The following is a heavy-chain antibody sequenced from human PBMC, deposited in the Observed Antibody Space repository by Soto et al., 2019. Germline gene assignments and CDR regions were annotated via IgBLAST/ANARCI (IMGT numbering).Heavy chain of an antibody. D-gene: IGHD2-15*01. CDR1: YFTVTNRF. Sequence: LRLSCAASYFTVTNRFLTWVRQAPGKGLEWGSVITSYDSTYYADSVRGRFTISRDNSKNSYLLQMNSLRDEDTAVYYCASGPQRNSLYFYWGQGTMVTGSS. CDR3: ASGPQRNSLYFY. J-gene: IGHJ4*02. V-gene: IGHV3-53*01. CDR2: ITSYDST.